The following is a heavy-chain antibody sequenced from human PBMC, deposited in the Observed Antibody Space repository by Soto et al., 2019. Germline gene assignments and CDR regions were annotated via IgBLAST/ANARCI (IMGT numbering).Heavy chain of an antibody. Sequence: QLQLQESGSGLVKPSQTLSLTCAVSGGSISSGGYSWSWIRQPPGKGLEWIGYIYPSGSTYYNPSLKRRVTISVDRSENLFSLKLSSVTAADTAVYYCARGQVVAAQHRGQGTLVNVSS. D-gene: IGHD2-15*01. CDR3: ARGQVVAAQH. CDR2: IYPSGST. J-gene: IGHJ4*02. V-gene: IGHV4-30-2*01. CDR1: GGSISSGGYS.